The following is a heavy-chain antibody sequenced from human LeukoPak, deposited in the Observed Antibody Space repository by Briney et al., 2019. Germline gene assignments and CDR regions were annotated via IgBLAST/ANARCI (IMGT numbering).Heavy chain of an antibody. V-gene: IGHV3-7*04. CDR2: IKQDGSEK. D-gene: IGHD3-16*01. CDR3: ARASDVPFDY. CDR1: GFTFSSYW. Sequence: GGSLRLSCAGSGFTFSSYWMNWVRQAPEKGLEWVANIKQDGSEKDYVDSVKGRFTISRDNAKNSLYLQMNSLRAEDTAVYYCARASDVPFDYWGQGTLVTVSS. J-gene: IGHJ4*02.